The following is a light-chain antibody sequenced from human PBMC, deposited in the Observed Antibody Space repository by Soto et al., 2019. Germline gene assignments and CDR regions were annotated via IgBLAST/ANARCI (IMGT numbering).Light chain of an antibody. V-gene: IGLV1-51*01. CDR2: NNN. Sequence: QSVLTQPHSVSAAPGQKVTISCSGSNSNVWSNYVSWYQHLPGTAPKLLIYNNNQRPSGIRDRFSGSRSGTSATLDITGLQTGDGAVYYCVVWDSSLCAAGFAGGTKFTVL. CDR1: NSNVWSNY. CDR3: VVWDSSLCAAG. J-gene: IGLJ2*01.